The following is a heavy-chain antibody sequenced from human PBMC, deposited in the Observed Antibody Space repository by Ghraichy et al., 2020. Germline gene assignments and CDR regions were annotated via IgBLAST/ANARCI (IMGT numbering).Heavy chain of an antibody. V-gene: IGHV1-2*02. J-gene: IGHJ3*02. Sequence: ASVKVSCKASGYTFTGYYMHWVRQAPGQGLEWMGWINPNSGGTNYAQKFQGRVTMTRDTSISTAYMELSRLRSDDTAVYYCARVLTKFDAFDIWGQGTMVTVSS. D-gene: IGHD1/OR15-1a*01. CDR1: GYTFTGYY. CDR3: ARVLTKFDAFDI. CDR2: INPNSGGT.